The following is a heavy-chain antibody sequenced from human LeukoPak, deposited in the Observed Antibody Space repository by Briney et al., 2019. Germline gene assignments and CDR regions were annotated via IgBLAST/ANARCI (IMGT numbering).Heavy chain of an antibody. V-gene: IGHV4-4*07. J-gene: IGHJ6*03. CDR3: ARGGQQYFDWFGYSDYYYYMDV. D-gene: IGHD3-9*01. Sequence: SETLSLTCTVSGGSISSYYWSWIRQPAGKGLEWIGRIYTSGSTNYNPSLKSRVTMSVDTSKNQFSLKLSSVTAADTAVYYCARGGQQYFDWFGYSDYYYYMDVWGKGTTVTITS. CDR2: IYTSGST. CDR1: GGSISSYY.